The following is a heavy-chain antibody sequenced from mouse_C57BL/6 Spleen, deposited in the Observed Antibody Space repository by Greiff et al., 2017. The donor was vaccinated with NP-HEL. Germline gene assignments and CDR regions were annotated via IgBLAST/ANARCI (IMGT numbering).Heavy chain of an antibody. CDR1: GYTFTSYW. CDR2: IHPDSGST. D-gene: IGHD1-1*01. V-gene: IGHV1-64*01. CDR3: ARRCITTGVATPWYFDV. Sequence: QVQLQQPGAELVKPGASVKLSCKASGYTFTSYWMHWVKQRPGQGLEWIGMIHPDSGSTNYNEKFKSKATLTVDKSSSTAYMQLSSLTSEDSAVYYGARRCITTGVATPWYFDVWGTGTTVTVSS. J-gene: IGHJ1*03.